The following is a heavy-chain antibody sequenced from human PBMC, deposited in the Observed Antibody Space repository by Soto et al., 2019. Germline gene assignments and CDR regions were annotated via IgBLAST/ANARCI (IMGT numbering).Heavy chain of an antibody. CDR1: GFTFSGYY. Sequence: GGSLRLSCAASGFTFSGYYMSWIRQAPGKGLEWVSYISSSSSYTNYADSVKGRFTISRDNAKNSLYLQMNSLRVEDTAVYYCARGSTSYDFWSGYISKMSENNWFDPWGQGTQVTVSS. CDR3: ARGSTSYDFWSGYISKMSENNWFDP. D-gene: IGHD3-3*01. CDR2: ISSSSSYT. V-gene: IGHV3-11*06. J-gene: IGHJ5*02.